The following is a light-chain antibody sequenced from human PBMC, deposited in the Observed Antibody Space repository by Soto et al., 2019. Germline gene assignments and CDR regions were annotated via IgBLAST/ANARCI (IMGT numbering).Light chain of an antibody. CDR2: DVS. V-gene: IGLV2-14*01. CDR1: SSDVGGYNY. J-gene: IGLJ1*01. Sequence: QSALTQPASVSGSPGQSITISCTGTSSDVGGYNYVSWYQQHPGKAPKFMIYDVSNRPSGVSNRFSGSKSGNTASLTISGLQAEDEADYYCSSYTTSNTRQLVFVPGTKVTVL. CDR3: SSYTTSNTRQLV.